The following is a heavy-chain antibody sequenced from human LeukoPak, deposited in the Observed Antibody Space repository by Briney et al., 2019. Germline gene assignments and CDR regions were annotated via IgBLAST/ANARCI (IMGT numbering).Heavy chain of an antibody. D-gene: IGHD5-24*01. V-gene: IGHV1-46*01. CDR1: GYTFTSYY. CDR2: INPSGGST. Sequence: EASVKVSCKASGYTFTSYYIHWVRQAPGQGLEWKGIINPSGGSTSYAQKFQGRVTMTRDTSTSTVYMELSSLRSEDTAVYYCARIEAEVDALDIWGQGTMVTVSS. J-gene: IGHJ3*02. CDR3: ARIEAEVDALDI.